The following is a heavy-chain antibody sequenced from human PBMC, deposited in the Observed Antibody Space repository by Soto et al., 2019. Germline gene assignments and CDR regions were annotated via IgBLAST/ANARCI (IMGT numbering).Heavy chain of an antibody. V-gene: IGHV4-4*02. J-gene: IGHJ4*02. Sequence: QVQVQESGPGLVKPSGTLSLTCVVSGGSISTNNWWSWVRQPPGKGLEWIGEVHHSGSTNYNAALKSRVTVSLDKSKNQFSLNLNSGTAADTAVYYCARLYGDDEDYWGQGTLVTVSS. CDR3: ARLYGDDEDY. CDR2: VHHSGST. CDR1: GGSISTNNW. D-gene: IGHD4-17*01.